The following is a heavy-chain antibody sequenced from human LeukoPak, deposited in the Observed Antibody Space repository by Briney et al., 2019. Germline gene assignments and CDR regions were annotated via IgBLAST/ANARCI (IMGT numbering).Heavy chain of an antibody. CDR2: IKDDGSAK. CDR1: GFTFGNYL. Sequence: PGGSLRLSCAASGFTFGNYLMTWVRQAPGKGLEWVANIKDDGSAKYYVDSVKGRITISRDNARNSLSLQMNSLRVEDTAVYYCARIIHYHGAFDIWGQGRMVTVSS. CDR3: ARIIHYHGAFDI. D-gene: IGHD3-10*01. J-gene: IGHJ3*02. V-gene: IGHV3-7*04.